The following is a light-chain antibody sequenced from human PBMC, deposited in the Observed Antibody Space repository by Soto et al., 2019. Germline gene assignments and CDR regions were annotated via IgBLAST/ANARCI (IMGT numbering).Light chain of an antibody. CDR1: QIISTDS. CDR3: QHNS. Sequence: EIVLTQSPGTLSLSPGERATLCCRASQIISTDSLAWYQHKPGQAPRLLIYATSSRATGIPDRFSGSGSGTDFTLTISRLEPEDFAVYYCQHNSFGQGTRLEIK. CDR2: ATS. J-gene: IGKJ2*01. V-gene: IGKV3-20*01.